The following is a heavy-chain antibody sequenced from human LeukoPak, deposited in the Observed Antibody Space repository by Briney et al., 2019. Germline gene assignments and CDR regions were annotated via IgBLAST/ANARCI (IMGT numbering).Heavy chain of an antibody. CDR1: GFTFDDYA. J-gene: IGHJ4*02. CDR3: AKCRDGYNLYFDY. V-gene: IGHV3-43*02. D-gene: IGHD5-24*01. CDR2: ISGDGGST. Sequence: GGSLTLSCAASGFTFDDYAMHWVRQAPGKVLEWVSLISGDGGSTYYADSVKGRFTISRDNSKNSLYLQMNSLRTEDTALYYCAKCRDGYNLYFDYWGQGTLVTVSS.